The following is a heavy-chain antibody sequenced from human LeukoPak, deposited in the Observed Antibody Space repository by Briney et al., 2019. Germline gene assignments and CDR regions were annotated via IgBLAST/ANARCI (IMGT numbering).Heavy chain of an antibody. CDR3: TTVSSGSDY. CDR1: GFSLNTYA. J-gene: IGHJ4*02. CDR2: ISNDGNYK. Sequence: GGSLRLSCAASGFSLNTYAMHWVRQAPGKGLEWVALISNDGNYKYYADSVKGRFTISRDNAKNTVYLQMNSLKTEDTAVYYCTTVSSGSDYWGQGTLVTVSS. V-gene: IGHV3-30-3*01. D-gene: IGHD6-19*01.